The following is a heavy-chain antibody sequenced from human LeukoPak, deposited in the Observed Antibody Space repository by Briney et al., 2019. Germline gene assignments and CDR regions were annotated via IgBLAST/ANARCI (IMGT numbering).Heavy chain of an antibody. CDR3: AKKLGSSPGDFFDY. V-gene: IGHV3-23*01. D-gene: IGHD6-6*01. J-gene: IGHJ4*02. Sequence: GGSLRLSCAASGFIITSYAMSWVRQAPGKGLQWVSDINDNGGTTFYTDSVKGRFTISRDKSKNTLYLQMNSLRADDTAVYFCAKKLGSSPGDFFDYWGQGTLVTVSS. CDR2: INDNGGTT. CDR1: GFIITSYA.